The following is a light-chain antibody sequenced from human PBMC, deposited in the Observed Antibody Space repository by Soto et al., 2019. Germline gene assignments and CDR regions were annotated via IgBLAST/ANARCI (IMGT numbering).Light chain of an antibody. CDR3: SSYTGSNTWV. J-gene: IGLJ3*02. CDR2: EVI. CDR1: SSDVGGYNY. V-gene: IGLV2-8*01. Sequence: QSVLTQPPSASGSPGQSVTISCTGTSSDVGGYNYVSWYQQHPGKAPKVMIYEVIKRPSGVPDRFSGSKSGNTASLTVSGLQAEDEADYYCSSYTGSNTWVFGGGTQLTVL.